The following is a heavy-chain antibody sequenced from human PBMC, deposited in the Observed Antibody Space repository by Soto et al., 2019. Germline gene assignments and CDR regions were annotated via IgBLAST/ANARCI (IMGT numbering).Heavy chain of an antibody. CDR3: AGSGSAFFGRGGAFEI. V-gene: IGHV1-2*02. Sequence: GSSVKLCCKACGKTVTGYDVQWVRQAPGQGLEWMGWINPNSGGTKYAQKFQGRVTMTRDTTISTTYMELSSLTSDDTAVYFCAGSGSAFFGRGGAFEIWG. CDR1: GKTVTGYD. CDR2: INPNSGGT. J-gene: IGHJ3*02. D-gene: IGHD3-10*01.